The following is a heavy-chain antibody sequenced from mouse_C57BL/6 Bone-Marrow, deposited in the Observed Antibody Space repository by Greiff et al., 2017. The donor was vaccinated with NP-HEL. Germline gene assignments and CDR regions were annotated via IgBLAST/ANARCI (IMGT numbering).Heavy chain of an antibody. Sequence: QVQLQQPGAELVMPGASVKLSWKASGYTFTSYWMHWVKQRPGQGLEWIGEIDPSDSYTNYNQKFKGKSTLTVDKSSSTAYMQLSSLTSEDSAVYYCARDWYFDYWGQGTTLTVSS. CDR3: ARDWYFDY. J-gene: IGHJ2*01. D-gene: IGHD4-1*01. CDR2: IDPSDSYT. CDR1: GYTFTSYW. V-gene: IGHV1-69*01.